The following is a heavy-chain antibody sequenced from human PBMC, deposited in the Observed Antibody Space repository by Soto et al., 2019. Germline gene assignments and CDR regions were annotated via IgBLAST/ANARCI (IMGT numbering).Heavy chain of an antibody. Sequence: ASVKVSCKASGYTFTSYYMHWVRQAPGQGLEWIGIINPSGGSTSYAQKFQGRVTMTRDTSTSTGYMELSSLRSEDTAVYYCARVAVRGVSYYYYYMDVWGKGTTVTVSS. D-gene: IGHD3-10*01. V-gene: IGHV1-46*01. J-gene: IGHJ6*03. CDR1: GYTFTSYY. CDR3: ARVAVRGVSYYYYYMDV. CDR2: INPSGGST.